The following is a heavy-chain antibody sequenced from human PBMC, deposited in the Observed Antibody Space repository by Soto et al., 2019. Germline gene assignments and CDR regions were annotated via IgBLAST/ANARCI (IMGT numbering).Heavy chain of an antibody. J-gene: IGHJ4*02. CDR3: AKDQVRTYYYGSGSYFPGPSDY. D-gene: IGHD3-10*01. Sequence: GGSLRLSCAASGFTFSSYGMHWVRQAPGKGLEWVAVISYDGSNKYYADSVKGRFTISRDNSKNTLYLQMNSLRAEDTAVYYCAKDQVRTYYYGSGSYFPGPSDYWGQGTLVTVSS. CDR2: ISYDGSNK. V-gene: IGHV3-30*18. CDR1: GFTFSSYG.